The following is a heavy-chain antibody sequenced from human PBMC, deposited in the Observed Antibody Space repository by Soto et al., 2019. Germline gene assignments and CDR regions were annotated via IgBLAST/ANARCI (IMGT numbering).Heavy chain of an antibody. Sequence: PGGSLRLSCAASGFTFSAYAFHWVRQAPGKGLEWLSVLSYDGRETHYADSVEGRFIISRDSSKKTAYLQMNSLRGDDTAVYFCATDPVAVTGSFIDSWGQGTLVTVSS. J-gene: IGHJ4*02. CDR1: GFTFSAYA. CDR2: LSYDGRET. V-gene: IGHV3-30-3*01. D-gene: IGHD2-21*02. CDR3: ATDPVAVTGSFIDS.